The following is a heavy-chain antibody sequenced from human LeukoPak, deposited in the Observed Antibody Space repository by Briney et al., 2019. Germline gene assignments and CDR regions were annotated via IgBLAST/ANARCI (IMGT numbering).Heavy chain of an antibody. CDR1: GITFSSYG. Sequence: SGGSLRLSCAASGITFSSYGMSWVRQAPGKGLEWVSSISVSGTYIYYSDSVKGRFTISRDNAKNSLYLEMKSLRAEDTAAYFCARDRDYGTFDYWGQGTLVTVSS. J-gene: IGHJ4*02. V-gene: IGHV3-21*01. CDR3: ARDRDYGTFDY. CDR2: ISVSGTYI. D-gene: IGHD4-17*01.